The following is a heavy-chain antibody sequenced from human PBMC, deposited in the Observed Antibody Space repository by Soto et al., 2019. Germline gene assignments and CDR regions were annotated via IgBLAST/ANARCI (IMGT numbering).Heavy chain of an antibody. Sequence: SVKVSCKASGGTFSSYVISWVRQAPGQGLEWMGGIIPIFGTTNYAQKFQGRVTITADESTSTAYMELSSLRSEDTAVYYCARGGYYYGSGSYYIPYYYYGMDVWGQGTTVTVSS. CDR2: IIPIFGTT. CDR1: GGTFSSYV. V-gene: IGHV1-69*13. D-gene: IGHD3-10*01. CDR3: ARGGYYYGSGSYYIPYYYYGMDV. J-gene: IGHJ6*02.